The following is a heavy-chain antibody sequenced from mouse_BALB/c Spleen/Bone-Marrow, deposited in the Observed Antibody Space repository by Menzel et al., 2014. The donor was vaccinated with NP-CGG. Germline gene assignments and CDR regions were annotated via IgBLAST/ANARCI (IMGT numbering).Heavy chain of an antibody. CDR1: GFTFSSYT. J-gene: IGHJ4*01. D-gene: IGHD1-1*01. CDR3: ARHGYYGSRAMDY. V-gene: IGHV5-12-2*01. CDR2: ISNGGGST. Sequence: DVKLVESGGGLVQPGGSLKLSCAASGFTFSSYTMSWVRQTPGKRLEWVAYISNGGGSTYYPDTVKGRFTISRDNAKNTLYLQMSSLKSEDTAMYYCARHGYYGSRAMDYWGQGTSVTVSS.